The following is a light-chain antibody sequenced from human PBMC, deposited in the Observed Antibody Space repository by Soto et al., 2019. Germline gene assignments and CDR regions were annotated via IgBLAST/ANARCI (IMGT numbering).Light chain of an antibody. J-gene: IGKJ5*01. V-gene: IGKV3-15*01. CDR3: QQRSSWPPT. CDR1: QSVSSN. CDR2: GAS. Sequence: EIVMTQSPATLSVSPGERATLSCRASQSVSSNLAWYQQKPGQAPRLLIYGASTRATGIPARFSGSGSGTEFTLTISSLQSEDFAVYYCQQRSSWPPTFGQGTR.